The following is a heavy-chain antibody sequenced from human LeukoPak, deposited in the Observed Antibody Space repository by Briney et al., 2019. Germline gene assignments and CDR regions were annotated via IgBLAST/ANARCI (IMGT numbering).Heavy chain of an antibody. CDR1: GGSISSGGYY. Sequence: SQTLSLTCTVSGGSISSGGYYWSWIRQHPGKGLEWIGYIYYSGSTYYDPSLKSRVTISVDTSKNQFSLKLSSVTAADTAVYYCARDSDAGLRDAFDIWGQGTMVTVSS. D-gene: IGHD4-17*01. J-gene: IGHJ3*02. CDR2: IYYSGST. CDR3: ARDSDAGLRDAFDI. V-gene: IGHV4-31*03.